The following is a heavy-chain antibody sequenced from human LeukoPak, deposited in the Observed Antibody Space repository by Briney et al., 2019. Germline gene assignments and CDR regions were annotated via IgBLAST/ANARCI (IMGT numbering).Heavy chain of an antibody. CDR3: TRLPSNYGGNSGY. V-gene: IGHV3-23*01. J-gene: IGHJ4*02. Sequence: PGGSLRLSCAASGFTFSSYAMSWVRQAPGKGLEWVSAISGSGGSTYYADSVKGRFTISRDDSKNTAYLQMNSLKTEDTAVYYCTRLPSNYGGNSGYWGQGTLVTVSS. CDR1: GFTFSSYA. D-gene: IGHD4-23*01. CDR2: ISGSGGST.